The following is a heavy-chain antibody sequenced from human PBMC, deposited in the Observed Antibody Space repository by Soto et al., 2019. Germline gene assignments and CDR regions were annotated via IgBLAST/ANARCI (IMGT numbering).Heavy chain of an antibody. CDR3: VSGVVVVVAATLNTRWFDP. CDR2: ISAYNGNT. J-gene: IGHJ5*02. V-gene: IGHV1-18*01. Sequence: ASVKVSCKASGYTFTSYGISWVRQAPGQGLEWMGWISAYNGNTNYAQKLQGRVTMTTDTSTSTAYMELRSLRSDDTAVYYCVSGVVVVVAATLNTRWFDPWGQGTLVTVSS. CDR1: GYTFTSYG. D-gene: IGHD2-15*01.